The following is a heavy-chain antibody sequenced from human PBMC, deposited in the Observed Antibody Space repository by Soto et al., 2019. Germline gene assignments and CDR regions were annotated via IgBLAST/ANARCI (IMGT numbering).Heavy chain of an antibody. D-gene: IGHD2-2*01. J-gene: IGHJ3*02. CDR2: IRKDGSQR. CDR1: EFAFSSDW. Sequence: EVQLVESGGGLVQPGGSLTLSCAASEFAFSSDWMTWVRQAPGKGLEWVANIRKDGSQRSYLDSVRGRFTISRDNSKTSLFLQMIGLRAEDPALYFCPRIGSPGTSGSYFAAFDIWGQGTIVSVSS. V-gene: IGHV3-7*05. CDR3: PRIGSPGTSGSYFAAFDI.